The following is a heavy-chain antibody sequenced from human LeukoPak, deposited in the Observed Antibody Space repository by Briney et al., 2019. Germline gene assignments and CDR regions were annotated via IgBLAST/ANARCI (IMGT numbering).Heavy chain of an antibody. Sequence: SETLSLTCTVSGGSIDSNSWTWIRQPPGKGLEWIGYIYYSGTTNYNPSLKSRVTMSVDMSKNQFSLKLSSVTAADTAVYYCARRSSSWKNWFDPWGQGTMVTVSS. J-gene: IGHJ5*02. CDR3: ARRSSSWKNWFDP. D-gene: IGHD6-13*01. CDR1: GGSIDSNS. V-gene: IGHV4-59*01. CDR2: IYYSGTT.